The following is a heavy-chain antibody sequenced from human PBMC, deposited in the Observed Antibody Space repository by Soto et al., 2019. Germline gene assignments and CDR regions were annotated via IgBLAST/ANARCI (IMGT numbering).Heavy chain of an antibody. CDR2: IDLSDSYT. CDR1: GYIFTSYW. J-gene: IGHJ6*02. Sequence: EVQLVQSGTEVKKPGESLRISCQGSGYIFTSYWISWVRQLPGKGLEYMGMIDLSDSYTNYSPSFQGHVTISADKSISTAYLQWSSLKASDTAMYYCARHSGGITLYGVASDVWGQGTTVIVSS. V-gene: IGHV5-10-1*03. CDR3: ARHSGGITLYGVASDV. D-gene: IGHD3-3*01.